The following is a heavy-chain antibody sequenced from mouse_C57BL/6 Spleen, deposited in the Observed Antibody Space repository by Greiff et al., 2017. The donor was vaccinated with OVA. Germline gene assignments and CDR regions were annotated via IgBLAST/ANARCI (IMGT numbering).Heavy chain of an antibody. CDR3: ARDSYYGSSYETWFAY. Sequence: EVKLMESGGGLVKPGGSLKLSCAASGFTFSDYGMHWVRQAPEKGLEWVAYISSGSSTIYYADTVKGRFTISRDNAKNTLFLQMTSLRSEDTAMYYCARDSYYGSSYETWFAYWGQGTLVTVSA. J-gene: IGHJ3*01. V-gene: IGHV5-17*01. CDR1: GFTFSDYG. CDR2: ISSGSSTI. D-gene: IGHD1-1*01.